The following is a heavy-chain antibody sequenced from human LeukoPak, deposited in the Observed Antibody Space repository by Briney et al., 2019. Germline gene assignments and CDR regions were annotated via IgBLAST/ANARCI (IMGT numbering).Heavy chain of an antibody. J-gene: IGHJ3*02. V-gene: IGHV4-4*07. D-gene: IGHD3-10*01. CDR1: GGSISSYY. CDR2: IYTSGST. CDR3: ARDRPGSPNDAFDI. Sequence: ASETLSLTCTVSGGSISSYYWSWIRQPAGKGLEWIGRIYTSGSTNYNPSLKSRVTMSVDTSKNQFSLKLSSVTAADTAVYYCARDRPGSPNDAFDIWGQGTMVTVSS.